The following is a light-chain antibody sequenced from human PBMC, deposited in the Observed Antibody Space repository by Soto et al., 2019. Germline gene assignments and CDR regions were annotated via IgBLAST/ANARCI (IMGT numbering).Light chain of an antibody. CDR3: SSYATTFTLV. V-gene: IGLV2-14*01. CDR2: EVT. J-gene: IGLJ2*01. CDR1: SSDVGGYNY. Sequence: QSALTQPGSVSGSPGQSITISCSGTSSDVGGYNYVSCYQHHPGKVPKIIIYEVTHRASGVSDRFSGSKSGNTASLTISGLQAEDEADYYCSSYATTFTLVFGGGTKVTVL.